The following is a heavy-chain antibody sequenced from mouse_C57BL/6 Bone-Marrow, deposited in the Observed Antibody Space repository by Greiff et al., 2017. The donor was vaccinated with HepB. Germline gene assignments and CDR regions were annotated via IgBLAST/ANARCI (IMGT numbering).Heavy chain of an antibody. Sequence: EVMLVESGAELVRPGASVKLSCTASGFNIKDDYMHWVKQRPEQGLEWIGWIDPENGDTEYASKFQGKATITADTSSNTAYLQLSSLTSEDTAVYYCTTGTTVVAPGYWGQGTTLTVSS. CDR1: GFNIKDDY. CDR3: TTGTTVVAPGY. V-gene: IGHV14-4*01. D-gene: IGHD1-1*01. CDR2: IDPENGDT. J-gene: IGHJ2*01.